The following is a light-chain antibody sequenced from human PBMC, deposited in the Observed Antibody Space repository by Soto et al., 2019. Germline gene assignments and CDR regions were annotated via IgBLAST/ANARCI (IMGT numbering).Light chain of an antibody. CDR3: QKYNNGLPVT. CDR1: QSVSSN. V-gene: IGKV3-15*01. Sequence: EIVMTQSPATLSVSPGERVTLSCRASQSVSSNLAWYQQKPGQAPRLLIFGASTRVTGIPARFSGSGSGTEFTLTISSLRSEDFAIFYCQKYNNGLPVTFGQGTQLEIK. CDR2: GAS. J-gene: IGKJ2*01.